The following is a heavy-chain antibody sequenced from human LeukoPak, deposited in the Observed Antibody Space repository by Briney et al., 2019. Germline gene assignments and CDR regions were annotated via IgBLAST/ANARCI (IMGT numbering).Heavy chain of an antibody. CDR2: ISAYNGNT. Sequence: GASVKVSCKASGYTFTSYGISWVRQAPGQGLEWMGWISAYNGNTNYAQKLQGRVTMTTDTSTSTAYMELRSLRSDDTAVYYCARDSPYSSSPEMNWFDPWGQGTLVTVSS. J-gene: IGHJ5*02. V-gene: IGHV1-18*01. CDR3: ARDSPYSSSPEMNWFDP. D-gene: IGHD6-13*01. CDR1: GYTFTSYG.